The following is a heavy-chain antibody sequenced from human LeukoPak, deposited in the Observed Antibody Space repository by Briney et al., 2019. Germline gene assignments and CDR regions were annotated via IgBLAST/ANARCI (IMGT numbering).Heavy chain of an antibody. J-gene: IGHJ4*02. CDR2: IYYSGST. D-gene: IGHD3-16*02. Sequence: SETLSLTCTVSGGSISSYYWSWIRQPPGKGLEWIGYIYYSGSTNYDPSLKSRVTISVDTSKNQFYLKLSSVTAADTAVYYCARAPYDYVWGSYRQGSYFDYWGQGTLVTVSS. CDR1: GGSISSYY. CDR3: ARAPYDYVWGSYRQGSYFDY. V-gene: IGHV4-59*01.